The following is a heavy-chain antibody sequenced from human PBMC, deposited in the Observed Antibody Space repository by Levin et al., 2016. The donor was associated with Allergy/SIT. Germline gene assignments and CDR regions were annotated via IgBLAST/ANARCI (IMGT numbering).Heavy chain of an antibody. V-gene: IGHV4-4*02. CDR2: IYHSGST. J-gene: IGHJ4*02. Sequence: WIRQPPGKGLEWIGEIYHSGSTNYNPSLKSRVTISVDKSKNQFSLKLSSVTAADTAVYYCARKKTMEGFDYWGQGTLVTVSS. D-gene: IGHD3-10*01. CDR3: ARKKTMEGFDY.